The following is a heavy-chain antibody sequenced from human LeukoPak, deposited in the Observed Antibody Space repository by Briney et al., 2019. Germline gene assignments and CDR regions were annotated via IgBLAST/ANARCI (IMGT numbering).Heavy chain of an antibody. J-gene: IGHJ4*02. CDR1: GFTFSSYD. D-gene: IGHD4-17*01. V-gene: IGHV3-13*01. CDR3: ARAKPGGSGSDYGDRNIDY. CDR2: IGPTGVT. Sequence: GGSLRLSCAASGFTFSSYDMHWVRQATGKGLEWVSAIGPTGVTYYLGSVKGRFTISREDAKHSLYLQMNSLRAEDTALYYCARAKPGGSGSDYGDRNIDYWGQGTLVTVSS.